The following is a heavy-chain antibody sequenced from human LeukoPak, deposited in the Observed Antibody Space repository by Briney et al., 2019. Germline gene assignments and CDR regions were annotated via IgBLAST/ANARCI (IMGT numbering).Heavy chain of an antibody. CDR3: ARVDSTGWVDAFDY. CDR2: ISDEGGST. Sequence: GGSLRLSCAASGFTFSIYAMHWVRQAPGKGLEYVSAISDEGGSTYYANSVKGRFTISRDNSKNTLFLQMDSLRADVMAVYYCARVDSTGWVDAFDYWGQGTLVTVSS. CDR1: GFTFSIYA. D-gene: IGHD2-8*02. J-gene: IGHJ4*02. V-gene: IGHV3-64*01.